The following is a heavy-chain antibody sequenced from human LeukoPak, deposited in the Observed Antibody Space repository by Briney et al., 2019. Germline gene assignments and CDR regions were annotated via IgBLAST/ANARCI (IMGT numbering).Heavy chain of an antibody. Sequence: SVKVSCKASGGTFSSYAISWVRQAPGQGLEWMGGIIPIFGTANYAQKFQGRVTITADESTSTAYMELSSLRSEDTAVYYCARDLVRSLRAAAFDIWGQGTMVTVSS. CDR1: GGTFSSYA. D-gene: IGHD3-22*01. CDR3: ARDLVRSLRAAAFDI. CDR2: IIPIFGTA. J-gene: IGHJ3*02. V-gene: IGHV1-69*01.